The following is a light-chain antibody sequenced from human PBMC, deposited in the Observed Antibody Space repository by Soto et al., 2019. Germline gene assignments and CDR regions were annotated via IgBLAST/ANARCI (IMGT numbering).Light chain of an antibody. Sequence: QSALTQPASVSGSPGQSITISCTGTSSDVGGYNYVSWYQQHPGKAPKLMIYEVSNRPSGVSNRFSGSKSGNTASLTISGRQAEDEADYYCSSYTSSSTRVFGVGTKVTVL. CDR3: SSYTSSSTRV. J-gene: IGLJ3*02. CDR2: EVS. V-gene: IGLV2-14*01. CDR1: SSDVGGYNY.